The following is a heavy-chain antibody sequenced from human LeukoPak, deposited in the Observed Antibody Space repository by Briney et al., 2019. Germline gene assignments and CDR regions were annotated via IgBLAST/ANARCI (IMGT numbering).Heavy chain of an antibody. Sequence: SSETLSLTCAVSGGSISSNSYYWGWIRQPPGKGLEWIGSIYYGSTYYNPSLKSRVTISVDTSKNQFSLKLSSVTAADTAVYYCARTRYYYNSRSYGAPYYLDYWGQGTLVTVSS. J-gene: IGHJ4*02. CDR1: GGSISSNSYY. D-gene: IGHD3-10*01. CDR3: ARTRYYYNSRSYGAPYYLDY. V-gene: IGHV4-39*01. CDR2: IYYGST.